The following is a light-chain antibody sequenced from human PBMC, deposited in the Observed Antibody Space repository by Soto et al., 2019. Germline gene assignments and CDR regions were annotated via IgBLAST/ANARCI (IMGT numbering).Light chain of an antibody. CDR2: GAS. J-gene: IGKJ5*01. CDR3: QQYGSSLPVT. CDR1: QSVSRSY. V-gene: IGKV3-20*01. Sequence: IVLTQSPDTLSLSPGDRATLSCSGIQSVSRSYLGWYQQKPGQAPRLPMYGASIRAAGVPDRFSASGSGTEFTLTISRLEPEDFTVYYCQQYGSSLPVTSCQATRLEIK.